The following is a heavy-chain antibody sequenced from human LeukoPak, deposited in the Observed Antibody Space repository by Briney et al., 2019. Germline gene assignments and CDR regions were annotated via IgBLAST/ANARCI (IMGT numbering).Heavy chain of an antibody. J-gene: IGHJ4*02. Sequence: SENLSRNGAVYGWTFGGYYWRWIRQPPGMELEWTGEIHHSGSTNYNPSLKSRVTISVDTSKNPFSLKLSSVTAADTAVYYCARGRLRRPRSHFDYWGQGTLVTVSS. CDR2: IHHSGST. D-gene: IGHD4-17*01. CDR3: ARGRLRRPRSHFDY. V-gene: IGHV4-34*01. CDR1: GWTFGGYY.